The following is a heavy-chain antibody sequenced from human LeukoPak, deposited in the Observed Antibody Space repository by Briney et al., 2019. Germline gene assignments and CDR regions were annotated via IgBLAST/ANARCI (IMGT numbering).Heavy chain of an antibody. V-gene: IGHV4-59*01. J-gene: IGHJ4*02. CDR1: GFTFSSYE. Sequence: TGGSLRLSCAASGFTFSSYEFNWIRQPPGKGLEWIGCIYNSGTALYNPPLKSRVAMSLDTSKKQFSLKLTSVTAADTAVYYCARDLELERDRWNYFESWGQGTLVTVSS. D-gene: IGHD1-1*01. CDR3: ARDLELERDRWNYFES. CDR2: IYNSGTA.